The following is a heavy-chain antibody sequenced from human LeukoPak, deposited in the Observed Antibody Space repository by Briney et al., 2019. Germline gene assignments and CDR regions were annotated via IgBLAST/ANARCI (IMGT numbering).Heavy chain of an antibody. CDR3: ARGGHYYDSSGSPFDP. D-gene: IGHD3-22*01. J-gene: IGHJ5*02. Sequence: PSETLSLTCTVSGGSISSYYWSWIRQPPGKGLEWIGSIYHSGSTYYNPSLKSRVTISVDTSKNQFSLKLSSVTAADTAVYYCARGGHYYDSSGSPFDPWGQGTLVTVSS. V-gene: IGHV4-59*01. CDR2: IYHSGST. CDR1: GGSISSYY.